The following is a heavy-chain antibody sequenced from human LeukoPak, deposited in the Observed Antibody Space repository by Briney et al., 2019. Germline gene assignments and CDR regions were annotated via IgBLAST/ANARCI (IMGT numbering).Heavy chain of an antibody. D-gene: IGHD3-3*01. CDR3: AREIGGVLRFLGEKYYFDY. V-gene: IGHV1-69*13. CDR1: RYTLTELS. CDR2: IIPIFGTA. J-gene: IGHJ4*02. Sequence: GASVKVSCKVSRYTLTELSMHWVRQAPGQGLEWMGGIIPIFGTANYAQKFQGRVTITADESTSTAYMELSSLRSEDTAVYYCAREIGGVLRFLGEKYYFDYWGQGTLVTVSS.